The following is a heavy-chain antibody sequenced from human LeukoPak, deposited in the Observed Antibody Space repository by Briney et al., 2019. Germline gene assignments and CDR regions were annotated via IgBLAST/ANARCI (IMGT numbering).Heavy chain of an antibody. Sequence: GGSLRLSCAASGFTFSSYWMHWVRQDPGKGLVWVSRINSDGSSTSYADSVKGRFTISRDNAKNTLYLQMNSLRAEDTAGYYCAIEKHIAAAYVFHHVGVWGKGTT. CDR1: GFTFSSYW. D-gene: IGHD6-13*01. J-gene: IGHJ6*03. CDR2: INSDGSST. V-gene: IGHV3-74*01. CDR3: AIEKHIAAAYVFHHVGV.